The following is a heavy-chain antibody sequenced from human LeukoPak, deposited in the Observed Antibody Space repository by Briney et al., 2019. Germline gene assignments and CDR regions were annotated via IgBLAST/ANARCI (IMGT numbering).Heavy chain of an antibody. J-gene: IGHJ4*02. V-gene: IGHV3-23*01. CDR3: AKGGGGYYDSSGYYLPDY. CDR2: TSGSGGST. Sequence: GGSLRLSCAASGFTFSSYAMSWVRQAPGKGLEWVSATSGSGGSTYYADSVKGRFTISRDNSKNTLYLQMNSLRAEDTAVYYCAKGGGGYYDSSGYYLPDYWGQGTLVTVSS. CDR1: GFTFSSYA. D-gene: IGHD3-22*01.